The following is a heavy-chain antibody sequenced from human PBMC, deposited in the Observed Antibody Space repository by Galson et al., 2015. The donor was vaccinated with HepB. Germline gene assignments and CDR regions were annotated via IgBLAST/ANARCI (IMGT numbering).Heavy chain of an antibody. CDR2: ISPHNRYT. D-gene: IGHD5-24*01. CDR3: ARHPGGGYNPQGWFDP. CDR1: GYTFSSYS. J-gene: IGHJ5*02. Sequence: SVKVSCKASGYTFSSYSITWVRQAPGQGLEWVGWISPHNRYTNYTQNFQGRVTMTTDTSTSTTYMELRSLRSDDTAMYYCARHPGGGYNPQGWFDPWGQGTLVTVSS. V-gene: IGHV1-18*01.